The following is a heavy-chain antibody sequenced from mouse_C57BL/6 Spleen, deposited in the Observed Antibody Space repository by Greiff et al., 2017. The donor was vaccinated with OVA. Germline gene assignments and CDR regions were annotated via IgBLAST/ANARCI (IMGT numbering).Heavy chain of an antibody. J-gene: IGHJ1*03. CDR1: GYTFTSYW. CDR2: IDPSDSET. Sequence: QVQLQQPGAELVRPGSSVKLSCKASGYTFTSYWMHWVKQRPIQGLEWIGNIDPSDSETHYNQQFKDKATLTVDKSSSTAYMQLSSLTSEDSAVYYCARFGTGRYFDVWGTGTTVTVSS. D-gene: IGHD3-3*01. CDR3: ARFGTGRYFDV. V-gene: IGHV1-52*01.